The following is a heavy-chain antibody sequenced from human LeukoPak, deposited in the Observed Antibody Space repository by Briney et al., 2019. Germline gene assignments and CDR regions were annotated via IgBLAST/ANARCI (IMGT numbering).Heavy chain of an antibody. CDR2: IIHIFGTA. Sequence: ASVRVSCKASGGTFSSYAISWVRQAPGQGLKWMGRIIHIFGTANYAQKFQGRVTITTDESTSTAYMELSSLRSEDTAVYYCARDRVHDSSGYYPHYFDYWGQGTLVTVSS. CDR1: GGTFSSYA. D-gene: IGHD3-22*01. CDR3: ARDRVHDSSGYYPHYFDY. J-gene: IGHJ4*02. V-gene: IGHV1-69*05.